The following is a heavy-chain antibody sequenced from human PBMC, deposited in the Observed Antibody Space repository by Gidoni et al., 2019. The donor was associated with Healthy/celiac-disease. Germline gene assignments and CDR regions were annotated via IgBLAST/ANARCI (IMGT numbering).Heavy chain of an antibody. CDR3: ARVRGYSGYGNYYYGMDV. J-gene: IGHJ6*02. CDR1: GFTFSSYW. D-gene: IGHD5-12*01. Sequence: EVQLVASGGGLVQPGGSLRLSCAASGFTFSSYWMSWVRQAPGKGLEWVANIKQDGSEKYYVDSVKGRVTISRDNAKNSLYLQMNSLRAEDTAVYYCARVRGYSGYGNYYYGMDVWGQGTTVTVSS. V-gene: IGHV3-7*03. CDR2: IKQDGSEK.